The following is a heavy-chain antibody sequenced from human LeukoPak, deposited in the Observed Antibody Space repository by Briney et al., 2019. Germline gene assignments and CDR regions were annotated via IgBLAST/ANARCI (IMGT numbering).Heavy chain of an antibody. CDR2: ITHSGST. Sequence: GSLRLSCAASEFSVGSNYMTWVRQAPGKGLEWIGEITHSGSTNYNQSLKSRITISVDPSKNQFSLNLTSMTAADTGVYYCAREKFRSSWLNWFDPWGQGTLVSVSS. CDR3: AREKFRSSWLNWFDP. J-gene: IGHJ5*02. D-gene: IGHD2-2*01. CDR1: EFSVGSNY. V-gene: IGHV4-34*01.